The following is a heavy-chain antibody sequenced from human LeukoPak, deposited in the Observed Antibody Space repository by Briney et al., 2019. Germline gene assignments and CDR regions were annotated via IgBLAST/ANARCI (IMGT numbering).Heavy chain of an antibody. J-gene: IGHJ4*02. CDR1: GFTFSSYS. CDR3: ATVRYGNYFDH. D-gene: IGHD4-17*01. V-gene: IGHV3-7*01. CDR2: IKVDGSES. Sequence: SGGSLRLSCAASGFTFSSYSMNWVRQAPGKGLEWVANIKVDGSESYYGDSVKGRFTISRDNAKNSLYLQMNSLRVEDTAVYYCATVRYGNYFDHWGQGTLVTASS.